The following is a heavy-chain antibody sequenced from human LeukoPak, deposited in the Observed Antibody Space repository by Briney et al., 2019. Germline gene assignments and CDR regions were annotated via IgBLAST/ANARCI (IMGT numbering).Heavy chain of an antibody. CDR2: INPSGGST. CDR3: AREDSGGYYYLDY. V-gene: IGHV1-46*01. Sequence: ASVKVSCKASGYTSTSYYMHWVRQAPGQGLEWMGIINPSGGSTSYAQKLQGRVTMTTDTSTSTAYMELRSLRSDDTAVYYCAREDSGGYYYLDYWGQGTLVTVSS. J-gene: IGHJ4*02. CDR1: GYTSTSYY. D-gene: IGHD3-22*01.